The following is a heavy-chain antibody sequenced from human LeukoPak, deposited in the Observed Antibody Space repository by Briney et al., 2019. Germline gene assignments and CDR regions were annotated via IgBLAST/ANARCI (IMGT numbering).Heavy chain of an antibody. V-gene: IGHV4-59*08. CDR2: IYYSGDS. CDR1: DVSISGFY. CDR3: ARHPFATPFDY. Sequence: SETLSLTCTVSDVSISGFYWSWIRQPPGKGLEWIGYIYYSGDSNYNPSLKSRVTMSLDTSKNQLSLRLSSVTAADTAVYYCARHPFATPFDYWGRGTLVTVSS. J-gene: IGHJ4*02. D-gene: IGHD2-15*01.